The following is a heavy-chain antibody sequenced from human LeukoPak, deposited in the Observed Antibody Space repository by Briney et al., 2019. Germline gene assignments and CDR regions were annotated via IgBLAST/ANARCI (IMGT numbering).Heavy chain of an antibody. D-gene: IGHD2-2*01. CDR3: ARTLVVPAAPADAFDI. Sequence: PSETLSLTCTASGGSISSYYWSWIRQPPGKGLEWIGYIYYSGSTNYNPSLKSRVTISVDTSKNQFSLKLSSVTAADTAVYYCARTLVVPAAPADAFDIWGQGTMVTVSS. V-gene: IGHV4-59*01. J-gene: IGHJ3*02. CDR1: GGSISSYY. CDR2: IYYSGST.